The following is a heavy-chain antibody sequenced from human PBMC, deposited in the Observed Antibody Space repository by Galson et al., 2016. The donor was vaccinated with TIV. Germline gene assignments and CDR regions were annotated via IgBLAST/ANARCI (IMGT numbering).Heavy chain of an antibody. D-gene: IGHD2/OR15-2a*01. CDR1: GFTFSSYA. Sequence: SLRLSCAASGFTFSSYAMSWVRQAPGKGLEWVSRISGSGGATYYADSVEGRFTISRDNSKNTLYLQMNNLRVEDTAVYFCAREFYLNYYYGMDVWGQGTTVTVSS. CDR2: ISGSGGAT. V-gene: IGHV3-23*01. J-gene: IGHJ6*02. CDR3: AREFYLNYYYGMDV.